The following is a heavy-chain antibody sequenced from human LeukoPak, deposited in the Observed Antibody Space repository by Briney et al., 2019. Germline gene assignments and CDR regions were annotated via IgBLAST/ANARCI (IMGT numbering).Heavy chain of an antibody. CDR1: GGSISSSSYY. D-gene: IGHD6-13*01. CDR3: AQGVPGIAAAGVFDY. J-gene: IGHJ4*02. Sequence: PSETLSLTCTVSGGSISSSSYYWSWIRQPPGKGLEWIGYIYYSGSTNYNPSLKSRVTISIDTSRNQFSLRLNSMTAADTAVYYCAQGVPGIAAAGVFDYWGQGTLVTVSS. V-gene: IGHV4-61*01. CDR2: IYYSGST.